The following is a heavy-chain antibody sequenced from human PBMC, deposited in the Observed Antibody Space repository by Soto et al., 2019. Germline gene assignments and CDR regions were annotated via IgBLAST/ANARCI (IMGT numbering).Heavy chain of an antibody. Sequence: PGGSLRLSCAASGFTFSSYGMHWVRQAPGKGLEWVAVISYDGSNKYYADSVKGRFTISRDNSKNTLYLQMNSLRAEDTAVYYCAKESIVGAFDIWGQGTMVTVS. CDR2: ISYDGSNK. J-gene: IGHJ3*02. CDR1: GFTFSSYG. CDR3: AKESIVGAFDI. V-gene: IGHV3-30*18. D-gene: IGHD3-16*02.